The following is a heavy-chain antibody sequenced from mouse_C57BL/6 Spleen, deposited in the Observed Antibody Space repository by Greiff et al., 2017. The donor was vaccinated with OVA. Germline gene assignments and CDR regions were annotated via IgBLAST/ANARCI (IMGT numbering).Heavy chain of an antibody. V-gene: IGHV1-82*01. Sequence: VQLVESGPELVKPGASVKISCKASGYAFSSSWMNWVKQRPGKGLEWIGRIYPGDGDTNYNGKFKGKATLTADKSSSTAYMQLSSLTSEDSAVYFCARYGYDVGNWGQGTTLTVSS. D-gene: IGHD2-2*01. CDR3: ARYGYDVGN. CDR2: IYPGDGDT. CDR1: GYAFSSSW. J-gene: IGHJ2*01.